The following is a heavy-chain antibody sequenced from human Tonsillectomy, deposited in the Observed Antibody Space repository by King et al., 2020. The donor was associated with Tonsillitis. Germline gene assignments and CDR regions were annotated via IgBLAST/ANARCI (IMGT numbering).Heavy chain of an antibody. CDR3: ARGGDY. CDR2: ISYDGSNE. J-gene: IGHJ4*02. CDR1: GFTFSSYA. V-gene: IGHV3-30*01. D-gene: IGHD1-26*01. Sequence: VQLVESGGGVVQPGRSLRLSCAASGFTFSSYAMHWVRQAPGKGLEWVAVISYDGSNEYYAGSVKGLFTISRDDSKNTLYLQMNSLRAEDTAVYYCARGGDYWGQGTLVTVSS.